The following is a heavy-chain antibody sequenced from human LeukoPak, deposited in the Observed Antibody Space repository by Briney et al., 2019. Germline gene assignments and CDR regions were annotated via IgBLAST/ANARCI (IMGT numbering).Heavy chain of an antibody. V-gene: IGHV3-64D*06. Sequence: GGSLRLTCSVSGFTFSTYVMQWVRQAPGKGLEYVSAPSSNGDNTYYADSGKGRFTISTDNSKTTLYLKMSSLRAHDTAVYYCVRGPGYWGQGTLVTVSS. J-gene: IGHJ4*02. CDR2: PSSNGDNT. CDR1: GFTFSTYV. CDR3: VRGPGY.